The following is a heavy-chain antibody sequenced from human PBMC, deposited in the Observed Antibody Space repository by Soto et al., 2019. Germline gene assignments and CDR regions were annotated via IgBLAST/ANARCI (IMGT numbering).Heavy chain of an antibody. CDR3: AKDSVTTFEDPNWFDP. CDR2: ISGSGGST. CDR1: GFTFSSYA. Sequence: EVQLLQSGGGLVQPGGSLRLSCAASGFTFSSYAMSWVRQAPGKGLEWVSVISGSGGSTYYADSVKGRFTISRDNSKNTLYLQMNSLRAEDTAVYYCAKDSVTTFEDPNWFDPWGQGTLVTVSS. J-gene: IGHJ5*02. D-gene: IGHD3-16*01. V-gene: IGHV3-23*01.